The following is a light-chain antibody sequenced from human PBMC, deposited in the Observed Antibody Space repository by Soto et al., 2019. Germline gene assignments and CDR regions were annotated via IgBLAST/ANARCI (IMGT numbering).Light chain of an antibody. J-gene: IGKJ5*01. CDR2: EVS. V-gene: IGKV2D-29*02. Sequence: DVVMTQTPLSLSVAPGQPASISCKSSHSLLHITGETFLFWYLQKPGQSPQLLIYEVSTRVSGVPDRFRGSGSGTDFTLKISRVETDDVGIYYFMKSTQLPPTFGQGTRLGIE. CDR3: MKSTQLPPT. CDR1: HSLLHITGETF.